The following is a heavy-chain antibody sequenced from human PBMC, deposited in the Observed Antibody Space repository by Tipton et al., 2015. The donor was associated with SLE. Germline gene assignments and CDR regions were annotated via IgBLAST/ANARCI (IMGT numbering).Heavy chain of an antibody. CDR1: GGSISSYY. D-gene: IGHD3-22*01. Sequence: TLSLTCTVSGGSISSYYWSWIRQPPGKGLEWIGYIYYSGSINYNPSLKSRVTISVDTSKNQFSLKLSSVTAADTAVYYCARTPVDYYDSSGYPLGFDYWGQGTLVTVSS. J-gene: IGHJ4*02. CDR3: ARTPVDYYDSSGYPLGFDY. V-gene: IGHV4-59*01. CDR2: IYYSGSI.